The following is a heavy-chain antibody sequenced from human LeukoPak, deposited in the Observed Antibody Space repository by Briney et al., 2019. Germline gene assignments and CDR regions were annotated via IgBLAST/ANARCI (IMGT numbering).Heavy chain of an antibody. CDR3: AKVLSKGGGYYLTDY. CDR1: GFTFSTYG. Sequence: GGSLRLSCAASGFTFSTYGMHWVRQAPGKGLEWVAYVHYDGSKIYYTDSVKGRFTISRDNSKHTAYLQMSSLTTDDTGVYYCAKVLSKGGGYYLTDYWGQGTLVTVSS. CDR2: VHYDGSKI. J-gene: IGHJ4*02. D-gene: IGHD3-22*01. V-gene: IGHV3-30*02.